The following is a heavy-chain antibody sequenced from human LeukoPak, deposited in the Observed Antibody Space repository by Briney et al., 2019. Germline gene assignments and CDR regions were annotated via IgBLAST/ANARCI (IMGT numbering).Heavy chain of an antibody. D-gene: IGHD3-3*01. CDR2: INPNSGGT. CDR3: ARPNYDFWSGYLPH. J-gene: IGHJ4*02. V-gene: IGHV1-2*02. Sequence: GASVKVSCKASGYTFTGYYMHWVRQAPGQGLEWMGWINPNSGGTNYAQKFQGRVTMTRDTSISTAYMELSRLRSDDTAVYYCARPNYDFWSGYLPHWGQGTLVTVSS. CDR1: GYTFTGYY.